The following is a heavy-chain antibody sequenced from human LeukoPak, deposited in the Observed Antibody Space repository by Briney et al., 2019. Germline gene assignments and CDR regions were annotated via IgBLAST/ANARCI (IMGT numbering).Heavy chain of an antibody. Sequence: GGSLRLSCPASGFTFSDYYMSWIRQAPGKGLEWVSYISSSGSTIYYADSVKGRFTISRDNAKNSLYLQMNSLRAEDTAVYYCARDQRLRFLEWSHRAPFDYWGQGTLVTVSS. CDR3: ARDQRLRFLEWSHRAPFDY. CDR2: ISSSGSTI. D-gene: IGHD3-3*01. J-gene: IGHJ4*02. V-gene: IGHV3-11*04. CDR1: GFTFSDYY.